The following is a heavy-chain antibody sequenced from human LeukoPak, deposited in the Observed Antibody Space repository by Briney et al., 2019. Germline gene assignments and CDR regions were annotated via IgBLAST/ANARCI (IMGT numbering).Heavy chain of an antibody. CDR3: ARHFSLGTLFDY. J-gene: IGHJ4*02. Sequence: PETLSLTCTVSGGSISSYYWSWIRQPPGKGLEWIGYIYTSGSTNYNPSLKSRVTISVDTSKNQFSLKLSSVTAADTAVYYCARHFSLGTLFDYWGQGTLVTVSS. CDR1: GGSISSYY. CDR2: IYTSGST. D-gene: IGHD3-16*01. V-gene: IGHV4-4*09.